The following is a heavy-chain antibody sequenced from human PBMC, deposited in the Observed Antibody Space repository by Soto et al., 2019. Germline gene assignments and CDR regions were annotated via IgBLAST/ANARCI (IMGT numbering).Heavy chain of an antibody. J-gene: IGHJ4*02. D-gene: IGHD2-15*01. CDR3: ARDRELSRAPGRYCSGGSCSDY. CDR2: IIPILGIA. V-gene: IGHV1-69*04. Sequence: ASVKVSCKASGGTFSSYTISWVRQAPGQGLEWMGRIIPILGIANYAQKFQGRVTITADKSTSTAYMGLSSLRSEDTAVYYCARDRELSRAPGRYCSGGSCSDYWGQGTLVTVSS. CDR1: GGTFSSYT.